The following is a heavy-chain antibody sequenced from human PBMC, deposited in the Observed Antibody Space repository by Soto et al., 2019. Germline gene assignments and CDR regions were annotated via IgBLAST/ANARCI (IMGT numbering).Heavy chain of an antibody. D-gene: IGHD3-10*01. Sequence: QVQLAQSGAEVKKPGSSVKVSCKAPGGIFRTYGISWVRQAPGQGLEWMGGIIPIFGTPNYAQKFQGRVTITADESTSTAYMELRSLRFEDTAVYYCARDPYYYDSGSYLWGQGTLVTVSS. J-gene: IGHJ4*02. CDR3: ARDPYYYDSGSYL. CDR1: GGIFRTYG. V-gene: IGHV1-69*01. CDR2: IIPIFGTP.